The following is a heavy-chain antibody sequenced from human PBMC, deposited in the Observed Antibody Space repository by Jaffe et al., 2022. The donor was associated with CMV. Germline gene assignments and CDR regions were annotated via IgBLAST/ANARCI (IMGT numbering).Heavy chain of an antibody. J-gene: IGHJ5*02. CDR3: ARSPGYCSGGSCASWFDP. D-gene: IGHD2-15*01. CDR1: GFSLSNARMG. V-gene: IGHV2-26*01. Sequence: QVTLKESGPVLVKPTETLTLTCTVSGFSLSNARMGVSWIRQPPGKALEWLAHIFSNDEKSYSTSLKSRLTISKDTSKSQVVLTMTNMDPVDTATYYCARSPGYCSGGSCASWFDPWGQGTLVTVSS. CDR2: IFSNDEK.